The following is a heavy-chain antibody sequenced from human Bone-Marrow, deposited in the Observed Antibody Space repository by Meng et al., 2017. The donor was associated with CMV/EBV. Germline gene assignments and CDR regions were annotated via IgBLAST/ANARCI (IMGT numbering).Heavy chain of an antibody. CDR1: GFTFSSYG. CDR3: AKDWYYYYGMDV. CDR2: IRYVGSNK. J-gene: IGHJ6*02. V-gene: IGHV3-30*02. Sequence: GGSLRLSCAASGFTFSSYGMHWVRQAPGKGLEWVAFIRYVGSNKYYADSVKGRFTISRDNSKNTLYLQMNSLRAEDTAVYYCAKDWYYYYGMDVWGQGTTVTVSS.